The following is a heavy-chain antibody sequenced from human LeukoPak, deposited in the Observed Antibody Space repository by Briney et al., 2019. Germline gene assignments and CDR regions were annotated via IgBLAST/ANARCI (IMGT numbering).Heavy chain of an antibody. J-gene: IGHJ4*02. CDR3: AKDHLGSGSYVLNFDY. CDR2: ISSSGGST. D-gene: IGHD3-10*01. CDR1: GFTFSSYA. Sequence: PGGSLRLSCTASGFTFSSYAMSWVRQAPGKGLEWVSVISSSGGSTYYADSVKGRFTISRDNSKNSLYQQMNSLRAEDTAIYYCAKDHLGSGSYVLNFDYWGQGTLVTVSS. V-gene: IGHV3-23*01.